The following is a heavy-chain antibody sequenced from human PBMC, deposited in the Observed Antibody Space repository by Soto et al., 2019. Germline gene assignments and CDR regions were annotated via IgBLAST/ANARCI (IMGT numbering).Heavy chain of an antibody. D-gene: IGHD6-19*01. Sequence: PGESLKISCKGSGYSFTSYWIGWVRQMPGKGLEWMGIIYPGDSDTRYSPSFQGQVTISADKSVSTAYLQWSSLKASDTAMYYCPRGAGSGWCRNYFDYWGQGTLVTVSS. CDR2: IYPGDSDT. CDR1: GYSFTSYW. V-gene: IGHV5-51*01. J-gene: IGHJ4*02. CDR3: PRGAGSGWCRNYFDY.